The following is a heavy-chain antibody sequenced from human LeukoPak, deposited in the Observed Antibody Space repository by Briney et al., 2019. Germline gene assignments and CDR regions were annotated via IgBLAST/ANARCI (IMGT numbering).Heavy chain of an antibody. CDR2: IKQDGSEK. D-gene: IGHD6-19*01. Sequence: PSETLSLTCAVYGGSFSGYYWSWVRQAPGKGLEWVANIKQDGSEKYYVDSVKGRFTISRDNAKNSLYLQMNSLRAEDTAVYYCARRAGWERAVAEVDYCGQGTLVTVSS. V-gene: IGHV3-7*01. J-gene: IGHJ4*02. CDR1: GGSFSGYY. CDR3: ARRAGWERAVAEVDY.